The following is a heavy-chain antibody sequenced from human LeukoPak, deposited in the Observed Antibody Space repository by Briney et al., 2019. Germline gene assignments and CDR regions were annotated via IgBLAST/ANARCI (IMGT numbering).Heavy chain of an antibody. CDR1: GFTFSSYA. J-gene: IGHJ4*02. Sequence: GGSLRLSCAASGFTFSSYAMSWVRQAPGKGLEWVSAISGSGGSTYYADSVKGRFTISRDNSKNTLYLQMNSLRAEDTAVYYCAKDRVIPRGSSAEFDYWGQGTLVTVSS. D-gene: IGHD2-15*01. CDR2: ISGSGGST. V-gene: IGHV3-23*01. CDR3: AKDRVIPRGSSAEFDY.